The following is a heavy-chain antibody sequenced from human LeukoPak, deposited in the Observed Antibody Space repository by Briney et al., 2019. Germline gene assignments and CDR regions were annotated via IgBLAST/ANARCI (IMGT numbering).Heavy chain of an antibody. CDR3: ARAGSGSYSFDY. V-gene: IGHV4-39*01. CDR1: GGSISSSSYY. Sequence: SETLSLTCTVSGGSISSSSYYWGWIRQPPGKGLEWIGRIYYSGSTYYNPSLKSRVTISVDTSKNQFSLKLSSVTAADTAVYYCARAGSGSYSFDYWGQGTLVTVSS. D-gene: IGHD3-10*01. CDR2: IYYSGST. J-gene: IGHJ4*02.